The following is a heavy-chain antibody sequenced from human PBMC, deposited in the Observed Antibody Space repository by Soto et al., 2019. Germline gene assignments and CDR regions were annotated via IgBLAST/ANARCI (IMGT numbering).Heavy chain of an antibody. J-gene: IGHJ6*02. D-gene: IGHD2-2*01. Sequence: PGESLKISCQGSGYNFTSYWINWVRQMPGKGLEWMGRIDPSDSYTNYSPSFQGHVTISVDKSISTAYLQWSSLKASDTAMYYCARPVVVPTAAASRTYYYYYGLDVWGQGTTVTVSS. CDR3: ARPVVVPTAAASRTYYYYYGLDV. CDR1: GYNFTSYW. CDR2: IDPSDSYT. V-gene: IGHV5-10-1*01.